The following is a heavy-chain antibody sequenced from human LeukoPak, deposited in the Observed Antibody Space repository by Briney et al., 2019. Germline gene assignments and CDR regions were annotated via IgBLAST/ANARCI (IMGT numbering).Heavy chain of an antibody. V-gene: IGHV5-51*01. Sequence: GESLKISCQGSGYSFTSYWIGWVRQMPGKGLEWMGIIYPGDSDTRYSPSFQGQVTISADKSISTAYLQWSSLKASDTAMYYCARHGRIQLWLRRSDYYYGMDVWGQGTTVTVSS. CDR1: GYSFTSYW. CDR2: IYPGDSDT. J-gene: IGHJ6*02. D-gene: IGHD5-18*01. CDR3: ARHGRIQLWLRRSDYYYGMDV.